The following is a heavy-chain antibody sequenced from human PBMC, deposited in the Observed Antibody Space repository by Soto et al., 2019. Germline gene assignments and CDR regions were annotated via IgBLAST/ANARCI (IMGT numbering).Heavy chain of an antibody. D-gene: IGHD2-2*01. CDR2: ISGSNTI. CDR3: ARRKKNLVVPSTNAFDI. V-gene: IGHV3-48*02. J-gene: IGHJ3*02. CDR1: GFTFSSYD. Sequence: EVQLVESGGGLVQPGGSLRLSCAASGFTFSSYDIHWVRQAPGKGLEWVSYISGSNTIYYADSVKGRFTLSRDNAKNSLYLQMNSLRDEDTAVYYCARRKKNLVVPSTNAFDIWGQGTMVTVSS.